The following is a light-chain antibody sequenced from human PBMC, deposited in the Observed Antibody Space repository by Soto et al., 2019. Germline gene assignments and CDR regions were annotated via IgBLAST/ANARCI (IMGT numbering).Light chain of an antibody. Sequence: EIVMTQSPATLSVSPGERATLSCRASQSVSSNLAWYQQKPGQAPRLLIYGASTRATGIPARFSGSGSGTEFTLTISSLQSADFAVCYCQQYNNWLTFGGGTKVEIK. CDR2: GAS. CDR1: QSVSSN. CDR3: QQYNNWLT. V-gene: IGKV3-15*01. J-gene: IGKJ4*01.